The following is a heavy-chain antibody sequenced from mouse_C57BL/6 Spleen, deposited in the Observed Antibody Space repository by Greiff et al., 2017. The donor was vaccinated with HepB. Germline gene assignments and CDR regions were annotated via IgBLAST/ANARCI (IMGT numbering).Heavy chain of an antibody. CDR1: GYAFSSYW. D-gene: IGHD1-1*01. CDR3: ARISGGSYGSSSYYFDY. CDR2: IYPGDGDT. V-gene: IGHV1-80*01. J-gene: IGHJ2*01. Sequence: VQLQQSGAELVKPGASVKISCKASGYAFSSYWMNWVKQRPGKGLEWIGQIYPGDGDTNYNGKFKGKATLTADKSSSTAYMQLSSLTSEDSAVYFCARISGGSYGSSSYYFDYWGQGTTLTVSS.